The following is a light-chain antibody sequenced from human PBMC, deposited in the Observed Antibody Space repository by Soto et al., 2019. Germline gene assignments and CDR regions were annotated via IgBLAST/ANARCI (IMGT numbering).Light chain of an antibody. Sequence: AIQLTQSPSSLSASVGDRVTITCRASQGISSALAWCQQKPGKAPNLLIYDASTLESGVPSRFSGSGSGTHFTLTISSLQPEDFATDYCQQFNSYPFTFGPGTKVDV. J-gene: IGKJ3*01. CDR1: QGISSA. CDR3: QQFNSYPFT. V-gene: IGKV1-13*02. CDR2: DAS.